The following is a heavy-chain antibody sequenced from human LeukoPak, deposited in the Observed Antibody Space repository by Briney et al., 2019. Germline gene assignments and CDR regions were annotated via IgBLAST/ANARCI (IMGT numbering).Heavy chain of an antibody. Sequence: PSETLSLTCAVSGGSISSSNWWSWVRQPPGKGLEWIGEIYHSGSTNYNPSLKSRVTISVDKSKNQFSLKLSSVTAADTAVYYCASLVVPAAMGGGTNYYYYYGMDVWGKGTTVTVSS. CDR2: IYHSGST. CDR3: ASLVVPAAMGGGTNYYYYYGMDV. J-gene: IGHJ6*04. V-gene: IGHV4-4*02. D-gene: IGHD2-2*01. CDR1: GGSISSSNW.